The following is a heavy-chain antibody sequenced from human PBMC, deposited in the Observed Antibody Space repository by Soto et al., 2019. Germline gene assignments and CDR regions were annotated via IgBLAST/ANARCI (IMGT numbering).Heavy chain of an antibody. CDR1: GYTFTSYE. CDR2: MNPNKGFT. V-gene: IGHV1-8*01. J-gene: IGHJ4*02. D-gene: IGHD2-15*01. Sequence: ASVKVSCKASGYTFTSYEINWVRQATGQGLEWMGWMNPNKGFTGYAQKFQGRVTMTRDTSTNTAYMELSGLRSDDTAVYYCARGRSGGLGYWGQGTLVTVYS. CDR3: ARGRSGGLGY.